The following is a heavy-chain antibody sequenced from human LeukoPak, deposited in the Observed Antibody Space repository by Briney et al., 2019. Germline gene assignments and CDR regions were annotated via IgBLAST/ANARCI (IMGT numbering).Heavy chain of an antibody. CDR1: GFTFSSYA. CDR3: ARGLSTAMVTPFGY. V-gene: IGHV3-30-3*01. Sequence: GGSLRLSCEASGFTFSSYAMHWVRQAPGKGLEWVAVVSYDGSNEYYAESVEGRFSISRDTSKNTLSLQMNSLTTEDTAVYYCARGLSTAMVTPFGYWGQGTLVTVSS. CDR2: VSYDGSNE. D-gene: IGHD5-18*01. J-gene: IGHJ4*02.